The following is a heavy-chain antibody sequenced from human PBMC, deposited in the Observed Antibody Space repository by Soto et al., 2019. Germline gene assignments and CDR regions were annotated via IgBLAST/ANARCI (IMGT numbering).Heavy chain of an antibody. J-gene: IGHJ4*02. CDR1: GLPLSSYA. CDR3: ARGSHSPGIAVAGYYY. Sequence: QVQLVQSGAEVKKPGSSVKVSCKASGLPLSSYAISWVRQAPGQGLEWMGGIIPIFGTATYAQTFQGRVTITADESTSTAYMDLSSLTSEDTALYYCARGSHSPGIAVAGYYYWGQGTLVTVSS. CDR2: IIPIFGTA. V-gene: IGHV1-69*01. D-gene: IGHD6-19*01.